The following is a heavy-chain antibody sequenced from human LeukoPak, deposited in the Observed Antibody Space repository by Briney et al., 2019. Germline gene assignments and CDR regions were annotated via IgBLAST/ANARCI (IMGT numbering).Heavy chain of an antibody. CDR2: MNPNSGNT. CDR3: ARVRGVRYFDWLSS. D-gene: IGHD3-9*01. Sequence: ASVKVSCKASGYTFTSYDINWVRQATGQGLEWMGWMNPNSGNTGYAQKFQGRVTMTRNTSISTAYMELSSLRSEDTAVYYCARVRGVRYFDWLSSWGQGTLVTVSS. J-gene: IGHJ4*02. V-gene: IGHV1-8*01. CDR1: GYTFTSYD.